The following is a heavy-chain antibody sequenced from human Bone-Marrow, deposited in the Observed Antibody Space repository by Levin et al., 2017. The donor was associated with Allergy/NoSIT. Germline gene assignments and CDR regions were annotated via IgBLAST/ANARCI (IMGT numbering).Heavy chain of an antibody. V-gene: IGHV3-23*01. CDR3: AKEERDSGNAH. Sequence: GGSLRLSCAASGFTFSSYAMSWVRQAPGKGLEWVSLIGGSGGITYYADSVKGRFTISRDNSKNTLYLQMNSLRAEDTAVYYCAKEERDSGNAHWGQGTLVTVSS. D-gene: IGHD2-15*01. CDR1: GFTFSSYA. J-gene: IGHJ4*02. CDR2: IGGSGGIT.